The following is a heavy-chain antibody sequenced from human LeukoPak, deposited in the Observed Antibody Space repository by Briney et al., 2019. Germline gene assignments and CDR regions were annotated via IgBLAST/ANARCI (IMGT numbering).Heavy chain of an antibody. D-gene: IGHD2-2*01. V-gene: IGHV4-34*01. CDR3: ARQGYCSSTSCSTHMDV. CDR2: INHSGST. J-gene: IGHJ6*03. Sequence: PSETLSLTCAVYGGSFSGYYWSWIRQPPGKGLGWIGEINHSGSTNYNPSLKSRVTISVDTSKNQFSLKLSSVTAADTAVYYCARQGYCSSTSCSTHMDVWGKGTTVTVSS. CDR1: GGSFSGYY.